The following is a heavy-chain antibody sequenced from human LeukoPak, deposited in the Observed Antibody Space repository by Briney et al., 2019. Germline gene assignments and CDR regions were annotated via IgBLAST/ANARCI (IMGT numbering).Heavy chain of an antibody. CDR1: GGSFSSYG. Sequence: ASVKVSCTASGGSFSSYGIGWVRQAPGQGLEWMGGIIPMLGRSNYAQKFQGRVTISTDESTSTAYMEMSSLRSEDTAVYYCAREDHTANNWFDPWGQGTLVTVSS. CDR2: IIPMLGRS. V-gene: IGHV1-69*05. D-gene: IGHD5-18*01. J-gene: IGHJ5*02. CDR3: AREDHTANNWFDP.